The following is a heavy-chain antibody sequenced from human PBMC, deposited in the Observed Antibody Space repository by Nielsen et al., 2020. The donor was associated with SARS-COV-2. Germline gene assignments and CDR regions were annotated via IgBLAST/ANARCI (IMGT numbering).Heavy chain of an antibody. CDR3: ARVVAKIVYSIRWFDP. V-gene: IGHV4-34*01. J-gene: IGHJ5*02. Sequence: GSLRLSCAVYGGSFSGYYWSWIRQPPGKGLEWIGEINHSGSTNYNPSLKSRVTISVDTSKNQFSLTLSSVTAADTAVYFCARVVAKIVYSIRWFDPWGQGLLVTVSS. D-gene: IGHD3-22*01. CDR1: GGSFSGYY. CDR2: INHSGST.